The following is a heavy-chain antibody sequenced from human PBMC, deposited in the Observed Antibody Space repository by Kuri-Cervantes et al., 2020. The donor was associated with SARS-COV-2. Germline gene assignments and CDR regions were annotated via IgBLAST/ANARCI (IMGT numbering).Heavy chain of an antibody. CDR2: IYYSGST. CDR3: ARDLGGSNYGGGDY. CDR1: GGSISSHY. D-gene: IGHD4-23*01. J-gene: IGHJ4*02. V-gene: IGHV4-59*11. Sequence: SETLSLTCTVSGGSISSHYWSWIRQPSGKGLEWIGYIYYSGSTNYNPSLKSRVTISVDTSKNQFSLKLSSVTAADTAVYYCARDLGGSNYGGGDYWGQGTLVTVSS.